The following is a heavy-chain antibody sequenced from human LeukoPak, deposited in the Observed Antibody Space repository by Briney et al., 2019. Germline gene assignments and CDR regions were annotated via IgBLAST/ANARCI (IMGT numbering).Heavy chain of an antibody. CDR2: ISGSGGTT. CDR1: GFTFNNYA. CDR3: AKDQGIQLWLKYFQH. D-gene: IGHD5-18*01. Sequence: GGSLRLSCAASGFTFNNYAMTWVRQAPGKGLEWVSAISGSGGTTLYADSVKGRFTISRDNSKSTLYLQMDSLRAEDTAVYYCAKDQGIQLWLKYFQHWGQGTLVTVSS. J-gene: IGHJ1*01. V-gene: IGHV3-23*01.